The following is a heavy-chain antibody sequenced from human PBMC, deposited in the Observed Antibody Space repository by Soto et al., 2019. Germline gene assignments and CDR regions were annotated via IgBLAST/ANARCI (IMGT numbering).Heavy chain of an antibody. CDR1: GYTFTGYY. CDR2: INPNSGGT. CDR3: AREMRGTYYYDSSGYFVDY. Sequence: ASVKVSCKASGYTFTGYYMHWVRQAPGQGLEWMGWINPNSGGTNYAQKFQGWVTMTRDTSISTAYMELSRLRSDNTAVYYCAREMRGTYYYDSSGYFVDYWGQGTLVTVSS. D-gene: IGHD3-22*01. V-gene: IGHV1-2*04. J-gene: IGHJ4*02.